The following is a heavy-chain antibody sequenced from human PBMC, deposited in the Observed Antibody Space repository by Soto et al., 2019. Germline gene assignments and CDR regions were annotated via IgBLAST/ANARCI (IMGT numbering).Heavy chain of an antibody. D-gene: IGHD3-10*01. V-gene: IGHV3-21*01. CDR3: ARGPVARVIRGHPGWFDP. CDR2: ISSSSSYI. CDR1: GFTFSSYS. J-gene: IGHJ5*02. Sequence: GGSLKLSCAASGFTFSSYSMNWVRQAPGKGLEWVSSISSSSSYIYYADTGKGRFTISRDNAKNALYLQMNSLRAEDTAVYYCARGPVARVIRGHPGWFDPWGQGTLVTVSS.